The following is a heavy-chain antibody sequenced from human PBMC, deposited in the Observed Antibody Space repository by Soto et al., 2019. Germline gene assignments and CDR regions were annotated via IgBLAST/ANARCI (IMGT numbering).Heavy chain of an antibody. J-gene: IGHJ6*02. CDR3: ARAHDFWSGFSGVMDV. CDR1: GGSISSYY. V-gene: IGHV4-59*01. CDR2: IYYSGST. Sequence: SETLSLTCTVSGGSISSYYWSWIRQPPGKGLEWIGYIYYSGSTNYYPSLKSRVTISVDTSKNQFSLKLSSVTAADTAVYYCARAHDFWSGFSGVMDVWGQGTTVTVSS. D-gene: IGHD3-3*01.